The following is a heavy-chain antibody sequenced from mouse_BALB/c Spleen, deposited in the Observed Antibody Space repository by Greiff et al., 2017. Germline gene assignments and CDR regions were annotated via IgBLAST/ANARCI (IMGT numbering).Heavy chain of an antibody. CDR1: GFTFSSYA. J-gene: IGHJ3*01. Sequence: EVKLVESGGGLVKPGGSLKLSCAASGFTFSSYAMSWVRQTPEKRLEWVASISSGGSTYYPDSVKGRFTISRDNARNILYLQMSSLRSEDTAMYYCARGDDGYYVPAWFAYWGQGTLVTVSA. V-gene: IGHV5-6-5*01. CDR3: ARGDDGYYVPAWFAY. D-gene: IGHD2-3*01. CDR2: ISSGGST.